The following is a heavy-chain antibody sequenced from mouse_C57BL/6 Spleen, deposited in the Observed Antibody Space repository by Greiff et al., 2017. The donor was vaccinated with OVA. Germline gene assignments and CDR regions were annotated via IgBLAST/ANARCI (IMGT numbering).Heavy chain of an antibody. Sequence: QVHVKQSGAELVKPGASVKLSCKASGYTFTEYTIHWVKQRSGQGLEWIGWFYPGSGSIKYNEKFKDKATLTVDKSSSTAYMQLKSLTSEDSAVYYCARRGGLRRLYAMDYWGQGTSVTVSS. CDR1: GYTFTEYT. CDR2: FYPGSGSI. CDR3: ARRGGLRRLYAMDY. J-gene: IGHJ4*01. V-gene: IGHV1-62-2*01. D-gene: IGHD1-2*01.